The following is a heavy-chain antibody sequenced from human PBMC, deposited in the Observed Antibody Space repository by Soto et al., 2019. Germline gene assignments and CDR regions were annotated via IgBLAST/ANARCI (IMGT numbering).Heavy chain of an antibody. CDR2: FDPEDGET. Sequence: ASVKVSCKVSGYTLTELSMHWVRQAPGKGLEWMGGFDPEDGETIYAQKFQDRVTMTEDTSTDTAYMELSSLRSEDTAVYYCATVYQEWLGGWFDPWGQGTLVTVSS. V-gene: IGHV1-24*01. D-gene: IGHD3-3*01. CDR3: ATVYQEWLGGWFDP. J-gene: IGHJ5*02. CDR1: GYTLTELS.